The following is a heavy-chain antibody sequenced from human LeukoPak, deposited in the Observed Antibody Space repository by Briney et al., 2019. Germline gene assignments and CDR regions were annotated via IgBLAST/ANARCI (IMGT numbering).Heavy chain of an antibody. V-gene: IGHV3-23*01. CDR2: ISGSGGST. CDR1: GFTFSSYA. D-gene: IGHD3-3*01. J-gene: IGHJ4*02. CDR3: AKVRRNYDFWTTDY. Sequence: PGGSLRLSCAASGFTFSSYAMSWVRQAPGKGLEWVSAISGSGGSTYYADSVKGRFTISRDNSKNTLYLQMNSLRAEDTAVYYCAKVRRNYDFWTTDYWGQGTLVTVSS.